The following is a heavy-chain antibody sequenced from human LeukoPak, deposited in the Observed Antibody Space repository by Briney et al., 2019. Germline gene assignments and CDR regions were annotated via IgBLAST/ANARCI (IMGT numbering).Heavy chain of an antibody. CDR3: AKDRDTSGWRYFDY. V-gene: IGHV3-30*18. D-gene: IGHD6-19*01. CDR2: ISYDGSNT. Sequence: PGRSLRLSCAASGFTFSNYGMHSVRQAPGKGLEWVAVISYDGSNTYYADSVKGRFTISRDNSKNTLYLQMNSLRTEDTALFYCAKDRDTSGWRYFDYWGQGTLVTVSS. CDR1: GFTFSNYG. J-gene: IGHJ4*02.